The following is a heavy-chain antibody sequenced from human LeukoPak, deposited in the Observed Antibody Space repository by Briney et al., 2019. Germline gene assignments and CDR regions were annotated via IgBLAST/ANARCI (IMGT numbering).Heavy chain of an antibody. CDR2: ISYDGSNK. CDR1: GFTFSSYG. D-gene: IGHD6-6*01. V-gene: IGHV3-30*18. J-gene: IGHJ4*02. CDR3: AKAGVTSSYYFDY. Sequence: GRSLRLSCAASGFTFSSYGMHWVRQAPGKGLEWVAVISYDGSNKYYADSVKGRFTISRDNSKNTLYLQMNSLRAEDTAVYYCAKAGVTSSYYFDYWGQGTLVTVSS.